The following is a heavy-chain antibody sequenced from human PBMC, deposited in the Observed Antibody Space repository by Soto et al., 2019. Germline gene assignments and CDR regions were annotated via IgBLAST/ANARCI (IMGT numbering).Heavy chain of an antibody. J-gene: IGHJ4*02. CDR2: ISGSGGST. D-gene: IGHD2-15*01. Sequence: PGESLRPSCVPSASTFSIHSRGWVTQAPGKGLEGVSAISGSGGSTYYADSVKGRFTISRDNSKNTLYLQMNSLRAEDTAVYYCAKDRWIVVVVAAILYDYWGXGT. CDR1: ASTFSIHS. V-gene: IGHV3-23*01. CDR3: AKDRWIVVVVAAILYDY.